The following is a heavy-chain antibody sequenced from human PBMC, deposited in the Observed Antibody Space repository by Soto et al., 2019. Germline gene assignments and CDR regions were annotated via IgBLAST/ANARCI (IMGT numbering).Heavy chain of an antibody. V-gene: IGHV4-34*01. Sequence: SETLSLTCAVYGGSFSGYYWSWIRQPPGKGLEWIGEINHSGSTNYNPSLKSRVTISVDTSKNQFSLKLSSVTAADTAVYYCARGKGLLRFYYYYGMDVWGQGTTVTVSS. CDR1: GGSFSGYY. D-gene: IGHD3-16*01. CDR3: ARGKGLLRFYYYYGMDV. J-gene: IGHJ6*02. CDR2: INHSGST.